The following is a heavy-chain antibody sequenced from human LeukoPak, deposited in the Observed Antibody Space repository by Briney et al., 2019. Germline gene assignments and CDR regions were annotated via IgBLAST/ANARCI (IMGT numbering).Heavy chain of an antibody. CDR2: NIPIFGTA. CDR1: GGTFSSYA. CDR3: ARGGTDSSGYPYPIDY. D-gene: IGHD3-22*01. J-gene: IGHJ4*02. Sequence: SVKVSCTASGGTFSSYAISWVRQAPGQGLEWMGGNIPIFGTANYAQKFQGRVTITADESTSTAYMELSSLRSEDTAVYYCARGGTDSSGYPYPIDYWGQGTLVTVSS. V-gene: IGHV1-69*01.